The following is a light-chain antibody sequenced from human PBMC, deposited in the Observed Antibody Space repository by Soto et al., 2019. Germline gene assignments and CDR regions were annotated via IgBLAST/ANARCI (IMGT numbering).Light chain of an antibody. CDR2: DAS. CDR1: QSINTY. CDR3: QQRRSWQVT. J-gene: IGKJ5*01. Sequence: SVLPPSPATLSLSPGEGAPLSCRASQSINTYLAWYQQKPGQAPRLLIYDASKRATGIPARFSGSGSGTNFTLTISSLEPEDFAVYYCQQRRSWQVTFGQGTRLEI. V-gene: IGKV3D-11*02.